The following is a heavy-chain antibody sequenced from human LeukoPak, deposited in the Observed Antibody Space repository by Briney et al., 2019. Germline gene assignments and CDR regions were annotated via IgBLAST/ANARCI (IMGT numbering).Heavy chain of an antibody. CDR2: IIPIFGIA. CDR1: GGTFSSYA. V-gene: IGHV1-69*04. D-gene: IGHD6-6*01. J-gene: IGHJ4*02. Sequence: GASVKVSCKASGGTFSSYAISWVRQAPGQGLEWMGRIIPIFGIANYAQKFQGRVTITADKSTSTAYMELSSLGSEDTAVYYCAREEQLAPFDYWGQGTLVTVSS. CDR3: AREEQLAPFDY.